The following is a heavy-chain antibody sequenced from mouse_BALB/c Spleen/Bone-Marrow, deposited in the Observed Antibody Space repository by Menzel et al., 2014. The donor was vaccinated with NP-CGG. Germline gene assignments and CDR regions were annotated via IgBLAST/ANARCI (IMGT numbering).Heavy chain of an antibody. Sequence: EVQLQESGGGLVQPGGSLKVSCAASGFDFSRYWMSWVRQAPGKGLEWIGEINPDSRTINYTPSLKDKFIISRDNAKNTLYLQMSKVRSEDTDLYYCSRLGYYGGFAYWGQGTLVTVSA. CDR2: INPDSRTI. D-gene: IGHD2-3*01. J-gene: IGHJ3*01. CDR1: GFDFSRYW. V-gene: IGHV4-1*02. CDR3: SRLGYYGGFAY.